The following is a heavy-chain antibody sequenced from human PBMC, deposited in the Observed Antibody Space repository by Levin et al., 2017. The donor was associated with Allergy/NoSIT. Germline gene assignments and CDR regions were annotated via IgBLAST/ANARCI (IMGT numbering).Heavy chain of an antibody. CDR1: GGSISSYY. CDR2: IYDSGST. V-gene: IGHV4-59*01. CDR3: ARGRTVTRDFDY. D-gene: IGHD4-17*01. Sequence: SETLSLTCAVSGGSISSYYWSWIRQPPGKGLEWIGYIYDSGSTNYNPSLKSRVTTSVDTSKNQFSLKLSSVTAADTAVYYCARGRTVTRDFDYWGQGSLVTVSS. J-gene: IGHJ4*02.